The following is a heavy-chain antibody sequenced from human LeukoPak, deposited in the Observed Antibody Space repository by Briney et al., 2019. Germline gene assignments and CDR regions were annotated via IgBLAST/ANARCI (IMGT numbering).Heavy chain of an antibody. CDR1: GFTFSSYA. CDR2: ISGSGGST. J-gene: IGHJ4*02. V-gene: IGHV3-23*01. CDR3: AKRTGGTAMVDY. Sequence: GGSLRLSCAASGFTFSSYAMSWGRPAPGKGLEWVSAISGSGGSTYYADSVKGRFTISRDNSKNTLYLQMNSLRAEDTAVYYCAKRTGGTAMVDYWGQGTLVTVSS. D-gene: IGHD5-18*01.